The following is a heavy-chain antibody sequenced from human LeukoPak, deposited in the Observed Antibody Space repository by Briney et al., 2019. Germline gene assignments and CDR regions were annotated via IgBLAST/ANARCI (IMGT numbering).Heavy chain of an antibody. Sequence: QPGGSLRLSCAASGFTFSSYAMSWVRQAPGKGRGWVSAISGSGGSTYYADSVKGRFPISRDNSKNTLYLQMNSLRAEDTAVYYCAKDPALSNYAELFDYWGKGTLVTVSS. V-gene: IGHV3-23*01. CDR2: ISGSGGST. CDR3: AKDPALSNYAELFDY. CDR1: GFTFSSYA. J-gene: IGHJ4*02. D-gene: IGHD4-11*01.